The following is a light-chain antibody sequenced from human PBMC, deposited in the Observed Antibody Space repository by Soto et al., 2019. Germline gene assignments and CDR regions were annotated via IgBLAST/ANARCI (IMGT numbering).Light chain of an antibody. V-gene: IGKV3-20*01. Sequence: EIVLTQSPGTLSLSPGDRTTLYCRASQSVSTNYLAWYQQKLGQAPRLLIYAAASRATGIPDRFIGNGSGTDFTLTISRLEPEDFAVYYCHQYGSTPFTFGPGTKVYIK. CDR1: QSVSTNY. CDR2: AAA. J-gene: IGKJ3*01. CDR3: HQYGSTPFT.